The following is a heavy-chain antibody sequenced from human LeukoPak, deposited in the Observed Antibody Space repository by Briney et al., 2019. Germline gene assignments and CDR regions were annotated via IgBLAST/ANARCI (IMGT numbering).Heavy chain of an antibody. Sequence: ASVKVSCKASGYTFTGSYMHWVRQAPGQGLEWMGWINPNSGGTNYAQKFQGRVTMTRDTSISTAYMELSRLRSDDTAVYYCARDHWWVRGAPAGWFDPWGQGTLVTVSS. CDR2: INPNSGGT. CDR1: GYTFTGSY. V-gene: IGHV1-2*02. D-gene: IGHD3-10*01. J-gene: IGHJ5*02. CDR3: ARDHWWVRGAPAGWFDP.